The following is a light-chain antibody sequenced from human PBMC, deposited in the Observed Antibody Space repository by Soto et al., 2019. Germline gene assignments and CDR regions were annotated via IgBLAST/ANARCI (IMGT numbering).Light chain of an antibody. CDR3: QQYNHWTSIT. V-gene: IGKV3-15*01. CDR2: GAS. Sequence: EIVMTQSPATLSVSPGERAILSCSASQSIRTNVAWYQQRPGQAPRLLIYGASTRATDIPARCSGSGSGTEYTLTISSLQSEDFAIYYCQQYNHWTSITFGQGTRLEF. CDR1: QSIRTN. J-gene: IGKJ5*01.